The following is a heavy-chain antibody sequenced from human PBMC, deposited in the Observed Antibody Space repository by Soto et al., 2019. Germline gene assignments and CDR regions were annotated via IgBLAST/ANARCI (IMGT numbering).Heavy chain of an antibody. CDR3: ASMTTVATAAFDI. D-gene: IGHD4-17*01. J-gene: IGHJ3*02. CDR2: IYWNDDK. V-gene: IGHV2-5*01. CDR1: GLSFGTSGVG. Sequence: QITLKESGPTQVKPTQTLTLTCTASGLSFGTSGVGVGWIRQPPGEALEWLALIYWNDDKRYSPSLKSSLTITKDTSKNQVVLTMTNVDPVDTATYYCASMTTVATAAFDIWGQGKMVTVSS.